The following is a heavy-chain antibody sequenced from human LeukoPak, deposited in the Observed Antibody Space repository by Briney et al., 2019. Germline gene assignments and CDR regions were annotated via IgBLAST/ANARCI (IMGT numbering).Heavy chain of an antibody. J-gene: IGHJ3*02. CDR3: ASPMIGGGFPAFDI. CDR1: GGSISSYY. V-gene: IGHV4-59*01. CDR2: RYYTGRT. Sequence: SETLSLTCTVSGGSISSYYWCWIRQPPGTGLEWIGYRYYTGRTYYNPSLTSRVSISIDTYKNHFSLKLTSVSAADTALYFCASPMIGGGFPAFDIWGEGTMVTVSS. D-gene: IGHD3-22*01.